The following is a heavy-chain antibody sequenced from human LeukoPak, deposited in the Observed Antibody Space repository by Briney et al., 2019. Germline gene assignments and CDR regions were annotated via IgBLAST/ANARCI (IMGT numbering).Heavy chain of an antibody. CDR3: AKYCSGGNCYSGLY. J-gene: IGHJ4*02. Sequence: GRSLRLSCAASGFIFSNYAMTWVRQAPGKGLQWVSTITSGGNTYYADSVKGRFTISRDNSKNTLYLQMNSLRAEDTAVYHCAKYCSGGNCYSGLYWGQGTLVTVSS. CDR1: GFIFSNYA. CDR2: ITSGGNT. V-gene: IGHV3-23*01. D-gene: IGHD2-15*01.